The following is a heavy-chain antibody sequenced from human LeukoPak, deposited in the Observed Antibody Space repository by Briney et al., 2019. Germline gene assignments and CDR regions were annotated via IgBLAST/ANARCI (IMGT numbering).Heavy chain of an antibody. J-gene: IGHJ4*02. Sequence: PGGSLRLSCAASGFTVSSNYMSWVRQAPGKGLEWVSVIYSGGSTYYADSVKGRFTISRDNSKNTLYLQMSSLRAEDTAVYYCVNSGAGIIKSHFDYWGQGTLVTVSS. CDR1: GFTVSSNY. CDR2: IYSGGST. V-gene: IGHV3-53*05. D-gene: IGHD3-10*01. CDR3: VNSGAGIIKSHFDY.